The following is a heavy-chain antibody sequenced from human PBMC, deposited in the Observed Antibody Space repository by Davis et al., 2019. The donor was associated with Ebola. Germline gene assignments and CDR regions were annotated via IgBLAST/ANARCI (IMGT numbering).Heavy chain of an antibody. CDR1: GFTFSSYA. D-gene: IGHD6-13*01. Sequence: GESLKISCAASGFTFSSYAMSWVRQASGKGLEWVSAISGNGGGTYYADSVKGRFTISRDNSKNTVYLQMNRLRVEDTAVYYCARDLGMIAAAGYFDYWGQGTLVTVSS. CDR3: ARDLGMIAAAGYFDY. CDR2: ISGNGGGT. J-gene: IGHJ4*02. V-gene: IGHV3-23*01.